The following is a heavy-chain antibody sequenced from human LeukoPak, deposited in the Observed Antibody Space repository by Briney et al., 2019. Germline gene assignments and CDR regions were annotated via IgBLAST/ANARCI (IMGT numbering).Heavy chain of an antibody. CDR2: IKQDGSEK. CDR1: GFTFSSYW. Sequence: GGSLRLSCAASGFTFSSYWMSWVRQAPGKGLEWVANIKQDGSEKYYVDSVKGRFTISRDNSKDTLYLQMNSLRAEDTAVYYCAKRPSDYGDYVSYFDYWGQGTLVTVSS. CDR3: AKRPSDYGDYVSYFDY. V-gene: IGHV3-7*01. J-gene: IGHJ4*02. D-gene: IGHD4-17*01.